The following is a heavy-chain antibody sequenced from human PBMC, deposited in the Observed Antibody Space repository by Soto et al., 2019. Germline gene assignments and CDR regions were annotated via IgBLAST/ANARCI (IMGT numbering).Heavy chain of an antibody. CDR3: AKDGGGGFAFDI. J-gene: IGHJ3*02. V-gene: IGHV3-30*18. CDR1: GFTFSSYG. D-gene: IGHD3-16*01. Sequence: GGSLRLSCAASGFTFSSYGMHWVRQAPGKGLEWVAVISYDGSNKYYADSVKGRFTISRDNSKNTLYLQMNSLRAEDTAVYYCAKDGGGGFAFDIWGQGTMVTVSS. CDR2: ISYDGSNK.